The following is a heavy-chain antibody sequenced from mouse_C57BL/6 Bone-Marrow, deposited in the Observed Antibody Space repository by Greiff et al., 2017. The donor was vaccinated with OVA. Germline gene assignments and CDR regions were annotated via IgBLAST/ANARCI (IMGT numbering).Heavy chain of an antibody. CDR2: ISSGGSYT. J-gene: IGHJ2*01. V-gene: IGHV5-6*01. Sequence: EVQRVESGGDLVKPGGSLKLSCAASGFTFSSYGMSWVRQTPDKRLEWVATISSGGSYTYYPDSVKGRFTITRDNAKNTLYLQMSSLKSEDTAMYYCAGQKDDGYFDYWGQGTTLTVTS. CDR1: GFTFSSYG. CDR3: AGQKDDGYFDY. D-gene: IGHD2-3*01.